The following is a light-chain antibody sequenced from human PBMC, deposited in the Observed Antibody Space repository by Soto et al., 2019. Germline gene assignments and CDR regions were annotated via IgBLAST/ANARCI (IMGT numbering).Light chain of an antibody. Sequence: DIVMTQSPDSLAVSLGERATINCKSSQSVLLTSNNKNYLAWYQQKPGQPPKLLLSWASTRESGVPDRFSGSGSGTDFTLTITSLQAEDVAVYYCQQYYTTLTFGGGTKVEIK. J-gene: IGKJ4*01. CDR2: WAS. V-gene: IGKV4-1*01. CDR3: QQYYTTLT. CDR1: QSVLLTSNNKNY.